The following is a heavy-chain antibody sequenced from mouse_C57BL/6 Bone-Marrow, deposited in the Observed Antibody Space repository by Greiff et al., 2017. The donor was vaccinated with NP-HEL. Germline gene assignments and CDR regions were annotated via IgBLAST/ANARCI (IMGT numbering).Heavy chain of an antibody. J-gene: IGHJ4*01. V-gene: IGHV5-15*01. CDR2: ISNLAYSI. Sequence: EVKVVESGGGLVQPGGSLKLSCAASGFTFSDYGMAWVRQAPRKGPEWVAFISNLAYSIYYADTVTGRFTISRENANNSLYLEMSSLRSKDTARYYCARQRGYYAMDYWGQGTSVTVS. CDR1: GFTFSDYG. CDR3: ARQRGYYAMDY.